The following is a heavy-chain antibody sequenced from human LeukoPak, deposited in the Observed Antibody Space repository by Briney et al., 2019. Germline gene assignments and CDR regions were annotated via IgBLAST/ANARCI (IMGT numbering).Heavy chain of an antibody. CDR1: GFTFSSYS. V-gene: IGHV3-48*04. J-gene: IGHJ5*02. CDR2: ISSSSSTI. CDR3: ARDQEEGGELLWFGELLPQPNWFDP. D-gene: IGHD3-10*01. Sequence: GGSLRLSCAASGFTFSSYSMNWVRQAPGKGLEWVSYISSSSSTIYYADSVKGRFTISRDNAKNSLYLQMNSLRAEDTAVYYCARDQEEGGELLWFGELLPQPNWFDPWGQGTLVTVSP.